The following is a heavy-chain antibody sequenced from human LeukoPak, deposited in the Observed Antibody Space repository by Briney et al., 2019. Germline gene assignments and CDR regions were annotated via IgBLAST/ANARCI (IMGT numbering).Heavy chain of an antibody. Sequence: NPGGSLRLSCAASGFTASSNYMSWVRQAPGEGVEWVAYISTSGSTTHYADSVKGRFTISRDNAKNSLFLQMNSLRAEDTAVYYCARGAQWVIDYWGQGTLVTVSS. J-gene: IGHJ4*02. CDR1: GFTASSNY. V-gene: IGHV3-11*04. CDR3: ARGAQWVIDY. D-gene: IGHD1-26*01. CDR2: ISTSGSTT.